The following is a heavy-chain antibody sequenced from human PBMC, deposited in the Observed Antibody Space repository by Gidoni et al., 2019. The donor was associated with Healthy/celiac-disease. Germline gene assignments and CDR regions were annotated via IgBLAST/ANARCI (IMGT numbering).Heavy chain of an antibody. Sequence: QVQLQESGPGLVKPSETLSLACAVSGYSISRGYYWGWIRQPPGKGLEWLGSIYHSGSTYYNPSPKSPVTISVDTSKNQFSLKLSSVTAADTAVYSCASLMHHYDFWSGKWGRHEWFDPWGQGTLVTVSS. D-gene: IGHD3-3*01. CDR3: ASLMHHYDFWSGKWGRHEWFDP. CDR2: IYHSGST. J-gene: IGHJ5*02. V-gene: IGHV4-38-2*01. CDR1: GYSISRGYY.